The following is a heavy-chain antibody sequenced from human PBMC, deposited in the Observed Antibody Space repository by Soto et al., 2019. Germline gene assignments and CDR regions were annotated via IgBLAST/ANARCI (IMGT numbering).Heavy chain of an antibody. J-gene: IGHJ6*02. D-gene: IGHD1-26*01. Sequence: GWSLRLSCAASGFTFSSYWMHWVRQAPGKGLVWVSRINSDGSSTSYADSVKGRFTISRDNAKNTLYLQMNSLRAEDTAVYYCASGGRWYYGMDVWGQGTTVTGSS. CDR3: ASGGRWYYGMDV. V-gene: IGHV3-74*01. CDR1: GFTFSSYW. CDR2: INSDGSST.